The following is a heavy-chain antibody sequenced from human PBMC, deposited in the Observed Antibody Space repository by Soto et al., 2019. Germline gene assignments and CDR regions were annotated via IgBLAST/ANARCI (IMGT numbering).Heavy chain of an antibody. CDR1: GLTFSKYW. CDR3: ASVPGSPGYHGLDV. J-gene: IGHJ6*02. CDR2: IKHDGSEK. D-gene: IGHD6-19*01. V-gene: IGHV3-7*03. Sequence: EVQLMESGGGLVQPGGSLRLSCAASGLTFSKYWMTWVRQAPGKGLEWVATIKHDGSEKSNLDSVEGRFTISRDNAKNSLSLQMNSLRVEDTAVYFCASVPGSPGYHGLDVWGQGTTVTVSS.